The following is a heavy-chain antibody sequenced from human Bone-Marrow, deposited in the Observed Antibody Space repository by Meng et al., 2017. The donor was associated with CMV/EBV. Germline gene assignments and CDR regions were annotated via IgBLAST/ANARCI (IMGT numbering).Heavy chain of an antibody. J-gene: IGHJ6*02. CDR1: GFTLRSYS. D-gene: IGHD1-7*01. V-gene: IGHV3-21*01. CDR3: ARDQGGDITGTTSYYYYGMDV. Sequence: GESLKISCAASGFTLRSYSMNWVRPAPGKGLEWVSSISSSSSYIYYADSVKGRFTISRDNAKNSLYLQMNSRRAEYTAVYYCARDQGGDITGTTSYYYYGMDVWGQGTTVTVSS. CDR2: ISSSSSYI.